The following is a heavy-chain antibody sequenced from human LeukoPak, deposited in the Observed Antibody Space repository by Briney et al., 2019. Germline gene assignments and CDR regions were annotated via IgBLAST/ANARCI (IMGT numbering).Heavy chain of an antibody. V-gene: IGHV3-23*01. CDR2: ISATGGTT. D-gene: IGHD1-26*01. J-gene: IGHJ3*02. Sequence: PLGGSLRLSCAASGFTFSSYGMSWVRQAPGKGLEWVSAISATGGTTYYADSVKGRFTISRDNSKNTLYLQMNSLRAEDTAVYYCAKDGEWDFAFDIWGQGTMVTVSS. CDR1: GFTFSSYG. CDR3: AKDGEWDFAFDI.